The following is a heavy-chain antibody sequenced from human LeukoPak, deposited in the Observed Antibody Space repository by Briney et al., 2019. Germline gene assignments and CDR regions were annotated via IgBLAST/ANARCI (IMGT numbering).Heavy chain of an antibody. J-gene: IGHJ3*02. CDR2: IKSKTDGGTT. V-gene: IGHV3-15*01. CDR1: GFTFSNAW. Sequence: NPGGSLRLSCAASGFTFSNAWMSWVRQAPGKGLEWVGRIKSKTDGGTTDYAAPVKGRFTISRDDSKNTLYLQMNSLKTEDTAVYYCTTGADYVWGSYRSPSDAFDIWGQGTMVTVSS. CDR3: TTGADYVWGSYRSPSDAFDI. D-gene: IGHD3-16*02.